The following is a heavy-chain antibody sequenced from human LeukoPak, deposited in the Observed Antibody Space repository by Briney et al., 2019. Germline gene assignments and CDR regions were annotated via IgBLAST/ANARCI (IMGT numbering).Heavy chain of an antibody. J-gene: IGHJ4*02. CDR2: IRYDGSKK. V-gene: IGHV3-30*02. CDR3: ARASDLYADFDY. CDR1: GFTFSSYG. Sequence: GGSLRLSCAASGFTFSSYGMHWVRQAPGKGLEWVAFIRYDGSKKYYADSVKGRFTISRDNAKSSLYLQMNSLRAEDTAVYYCARASDLYADFDYWGQGTLVTVSS. D-gene: IGHD2-2*02.